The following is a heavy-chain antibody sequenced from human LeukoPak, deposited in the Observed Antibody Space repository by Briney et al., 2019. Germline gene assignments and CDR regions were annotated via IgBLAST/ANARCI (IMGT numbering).Heavy chain of an antibody. J-gene: IGHJ4*02. V-gene: IGHV3-49*04. CDR1: GFTFGDYA. CDR3: TRDPDSSGWSSYFDY. D-gene: IGHD6-19*01. CDR2: IRSKAYGGTT. Sequence: GGSLRLSCTASGFTFGDYAMSWVRQAPGKGLEWGGFIRSKAYGGTTEYAASGKGRFTISRDNTKSIAYLQMNSLKTEDTAVYYCTRDPDSSGWSSYFDYWGQGTLVTVSS.